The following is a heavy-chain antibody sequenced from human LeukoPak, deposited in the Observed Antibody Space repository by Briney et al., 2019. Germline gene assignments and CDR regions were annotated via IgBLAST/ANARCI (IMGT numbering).Heavy chain of an antibody. J-gene: IGHJ4*02. V-gene: IGHV4-34*01. CDR1: GGSFNGYY. Sequence: PSETLSLKCAVSGGSFNGYYWTWIRQSPGKGLEWIGESNHIGNTNYNLSLKSRLAISLDTSKNQFSLTLTSVTAADTAIYYCARLDCVLEGCYNHWGRGTLVTVSS. CDR3: ARLDCVLEGCYNH. D-gene: IGHD2-15*01. CDR2: SNHIGNT.